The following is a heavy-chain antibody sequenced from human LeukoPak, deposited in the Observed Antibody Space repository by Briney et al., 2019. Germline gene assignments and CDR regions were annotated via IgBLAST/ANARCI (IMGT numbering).Heavy chain of an antibody. CDR1: GFTFSDAW. D-gene: IGHD3-9*01. J-gene: IGHJ4*02. Sequence: GGSLRLSCAASGFTFSDAWMSWVRQAPGNGLEWVGRIKGETDGGTTDYAAPVKGRFTISRDKSKNTLILQMNSLKTEDTAVYYCSTDSTYWLWWGQGTLVTVSS. CDR2: IKGETDGGTT. V-gene: IGHV3-15*01. CDR3: STDSTYWLW.